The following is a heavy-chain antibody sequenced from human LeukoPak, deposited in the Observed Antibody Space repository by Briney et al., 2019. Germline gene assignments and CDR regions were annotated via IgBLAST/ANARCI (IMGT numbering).Heavy chain of an antibody. D-gene: IGHD1-26*01. CDR2: ISWNSGSI. CDR3: AKGPGSALDY. V-gene: IGHV3-9*01. CDR1: GFTFDDYA. J-gene: IGHJ4*02. Sequence: GGSLRLSCAASGFTFDDYAMHWVRQAPGKGLEWVSGISWNSGSIGYADSVKGRFTISRDNAKNSLYLQMNSLRAEDTALYYCAKGPGSALDYWGQGTLVTVSS.